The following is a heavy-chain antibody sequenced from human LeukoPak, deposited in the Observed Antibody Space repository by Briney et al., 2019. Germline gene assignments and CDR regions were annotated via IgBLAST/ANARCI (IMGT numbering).Heavy chain of an antibody. CDR2: IYSSGST. CDR1: GGSISSYY. Sequence: SETLSLTCTVSGGSISSYYWSWIRQPAGKGLEWIGRIYSSGSTNYNPSLKSRVTMSVDTSKNQFSLKLSSVTAADTAVYYCARAAYCCGGSCYGGNYYYMDVWGKGTTVTISS. V-gene: IGHV4-4*07. D-gene: IGHD2-15*01. J-gene: IGHJ6*03. CDR3: ARAAYCCGGSCYGGNYYYMDV.